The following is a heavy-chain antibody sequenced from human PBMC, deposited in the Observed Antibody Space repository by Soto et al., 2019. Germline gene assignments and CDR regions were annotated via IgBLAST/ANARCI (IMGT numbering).Heavy chain of an antibody. CDR3: ARDGLSDTAMVKSYYHYAMDV. CDR2: IYTSGST. Sequence: SETLSLTCTVSGGSISSYYWSWIRQPAGKGLEWIGRIYTSGSTNYNPSLKSRVTMSVDTSKNQFSLKLSSVTAADTAVYYCARDGLSDTAMVKSYYHYAMDVWGQGTTVTVSS. V-gene: IGHV4-4*07. CDR1: GGSISSYY. J-gene: IGHJ6*02. D-gene: IGHD5-18*01.